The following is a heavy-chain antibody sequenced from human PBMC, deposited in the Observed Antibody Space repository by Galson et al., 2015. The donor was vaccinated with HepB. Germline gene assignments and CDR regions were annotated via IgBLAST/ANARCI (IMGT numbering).Heavy chain of an antibody. D-gene: IGHD5-24*01. CDR3: ARDLPSRDGYKAYAFDI. Sequence: SLRLSCAASGFTFSDYYMSWIRQAPGKGLEWVSYISSSGSTIYYADSVKGRFTISRDNAKNSLYLQMNSLRAEDTAVYYCARDLPSRDGYKAYAFDIWGQGTMVTVSS. V-gene: IGHV3-11*01. CDR2: ISSSGSTI. CDR1: GFTFSDYY. J-gene: IGHJ3*02.